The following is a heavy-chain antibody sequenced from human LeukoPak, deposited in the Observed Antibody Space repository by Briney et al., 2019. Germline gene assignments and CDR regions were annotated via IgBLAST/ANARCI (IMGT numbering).Heavy chain of an antibody. D-gene: IGHD3-22*01. Sequence: GGSLRLSCAASGFTFSSYGMSWVRQAPGKGLEWVSVIYSGGSTYYADSVKGRFTISRDNSKNTLYLQMNSLRAEDTAVYYCARPDYYDSSACDYWGQGTLVTVSS. V-gene: IGHV3-66*04. CDR3: ARPDYYDSSACDY. J-gene: IGHJ4*02. CDR2: IYSGGST. CDR1: GFTFSSYG.